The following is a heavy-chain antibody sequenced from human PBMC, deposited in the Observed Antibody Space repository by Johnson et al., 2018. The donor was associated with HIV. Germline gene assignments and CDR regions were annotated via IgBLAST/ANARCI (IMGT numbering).Heavy chain of an antibody. V-gene: IGHV3-7*01. CDR3: ARDWDAFDI. CDR1: GFTFSSYW. J-gene: IGHJ3*02. CDR2: IKQDGSEK. Sequence: VQLVESGGGLVQPGGSLRLSCAASGFTFSSYWMSWVRQSPGKGLEWVANIKQDGSEKYYVDSVKGRFTIARDNAKNSLYLQMNSLIAEDTAVYYCARDWDAFDIWGQGTMVTVSS.